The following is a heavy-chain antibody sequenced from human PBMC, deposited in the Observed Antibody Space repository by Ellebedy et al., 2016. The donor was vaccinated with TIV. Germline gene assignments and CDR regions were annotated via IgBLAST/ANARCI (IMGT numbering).Heavy chain of an antibody. Sequence: GESLKISCAASGFTFSSYAMSWVRQAPGKGLEWVSPISASGGSTYYVDSVKGRFTISRDNSTNTLYLQMNSLRAEDTAVNYCAKAAVGNCSGGSCYFDYWGQGTLVTVSS. D-gene: IGHD2-15*01. CDR1: GFTFSSYA. J-gene: IGHJ4*02. CDR2: ISASGGST. V-gene: IGHV3-23*01. CDR3: AKAAVGNCSGGSCYFDY.